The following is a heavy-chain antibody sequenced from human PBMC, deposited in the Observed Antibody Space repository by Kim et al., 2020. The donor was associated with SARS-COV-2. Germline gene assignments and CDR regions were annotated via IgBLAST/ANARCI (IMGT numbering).Heavy chain of an antibody. V-gene: IGHV3-48*03. J-gene: IGHJ4*02. CDR3: ARPVDIVATIPGELEK. Sequence: SVKGRFTISRDNAKNSLYLQMNSLRAEDTAVYYCARPVDIVATIPGELEKWGQGTLVTVSS. D-gene: IGHD5-12*01.